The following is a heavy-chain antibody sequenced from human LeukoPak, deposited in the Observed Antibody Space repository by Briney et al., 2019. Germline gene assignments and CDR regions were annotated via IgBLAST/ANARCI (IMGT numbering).Heavy chain of an antibody. CDR2: ISSSGSTI. J-gene: IGHJ4*02. D-gene: IGHD3-10*01. Sequence: GSLRLSCAASGFTFSTYEMNWVRQAPGKGLEWVSYISSSGSTIYYADSVKGRFTISRDNAKNSLYLQMNSLRAEDTAVYYCARDSSYYGSGSFSDWGQGTLVTVSS. CDR3: ARDSSYYGSGSFSD. V-gene: IGHV3-48*03. CDR1: GFTFSTYE.